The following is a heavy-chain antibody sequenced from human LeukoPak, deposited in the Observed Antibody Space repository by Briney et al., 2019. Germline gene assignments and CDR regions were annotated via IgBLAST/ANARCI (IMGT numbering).Heavy chain of an antibody. Sequence: PSETLSLTCTVSGGSISSQYWSWIRQPPGKGLEWIGYMYYSGSTNYNPSLKSRVTISVDTSKNQFSLKLSSVTAADTAAYYCATGLGATDYWGQGTLVTVSS. CDR1: GGSISSQY. J-gene: IGHJ4*02. CDR2: MYYSGST. CDR3: ATGLGATDY. D-gene: IGHD1-26*01. V-gene: IGHV4-59*08.